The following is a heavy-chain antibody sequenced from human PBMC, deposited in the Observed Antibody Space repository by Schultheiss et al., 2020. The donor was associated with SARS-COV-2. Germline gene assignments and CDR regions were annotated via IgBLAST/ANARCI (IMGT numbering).Heavy chain of an antibody. V-gene: IGHV3-48*02. CDR1: GFTFSSYG. CDR3: VRGFDTWYFDL. CDR2: ISGSGGTT. J-gene: IGHJ2*01. Sequence: GGSLRLSCAASGFTFSSYGMHWVRQAPGKGLEWVSHISGSGGTTYYADSVKGRFTVSRDNARNSLYLQMNSLRDEDTAVYSCVRGFDTWYFDLWGRGTLVTVSS. D-gene: IGHD3-9*01.